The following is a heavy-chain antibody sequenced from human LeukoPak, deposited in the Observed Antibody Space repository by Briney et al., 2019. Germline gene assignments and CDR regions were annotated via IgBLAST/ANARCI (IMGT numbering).Heavy chain of an antibody. CDR3: ATQGRGSSGYYFDY. V-gene: IGHV3-30*04. CDR2: VSYDGSN. J-gene: IGHJ4*02. D-gene: IGHD3-22*01. CDR1: GFTFSSYV. Sequence: GGSLRLSCAASGFTFSSYVMHWVRQAPGKGLEWVAVVSYDGSNKNADSVKGRFTISRDNSRNTLYLQMNSLRIEDTAVYYCATQGRGSSGYYFDYWGQGTLATVSS.